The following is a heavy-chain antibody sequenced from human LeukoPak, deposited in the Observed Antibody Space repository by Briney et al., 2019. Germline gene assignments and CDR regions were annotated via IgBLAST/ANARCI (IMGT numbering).Heavy chain of an antibody. V-gene: IGHV3-30*02. J-gene: IGHJ5*02. CDR2: IRYDGSNK. CDR1: GFTFSSYG. D-gene: IGHD3-10*01. CDR3: ARDRSQEFDP. Sequence: GGSLRLSCAASGFTFSSYGMHWVRQAPGKGLEWVAFIRYDGSNKYYADSVKGRFTISRDNSKNTLYLQMNRLRADDTAVYYCARDRSQEFDPWGQGTLVTVSS.